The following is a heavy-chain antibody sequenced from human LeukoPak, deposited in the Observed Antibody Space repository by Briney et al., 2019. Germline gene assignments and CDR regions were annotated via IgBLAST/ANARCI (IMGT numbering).Heavy chain of an antibody. D-gene: IGHD3-10*01. CDR1: GFTFSSYG. J-gene: IGHJ2*01. V-gene: IGHV3-NL1*01. Sequence: GGSLRLSCAASGFTFSSYGMHWVRQAPGKGLEWVSIFYSGGTTYYADSVKGRFTVSRDDSKNTLYLQMNSLRADDTAIYYCATVGDHYHWYLDLWGRGTLVTVSA. CDR2: FYSGGTT. CDR3: ATVGDHYHWYLDL.